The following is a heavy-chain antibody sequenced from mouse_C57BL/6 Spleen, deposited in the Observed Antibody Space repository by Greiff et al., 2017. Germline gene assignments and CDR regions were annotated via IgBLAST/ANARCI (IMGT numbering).Heavy chain of an antibody. V-gene: IGHV5-17*01. CDR1: GFTFSDYG. D-gene: IGHD1-1*01. Sequence: EVQLQESGGGLVKPGGSLKLSCAASGFTFSDYGMHCVRQAPEKGLEWVAYISSGSSTIYYADTVKGRFTISRDNAKNTLFLQMTSLRSEDTAMYYCARGYYYGSSYPDVWGTGTTVTVSS. CDR2: ISSGSSTI. J-gene: IGHJ1*03. CDR3: ARGYYYGSSYPDV.